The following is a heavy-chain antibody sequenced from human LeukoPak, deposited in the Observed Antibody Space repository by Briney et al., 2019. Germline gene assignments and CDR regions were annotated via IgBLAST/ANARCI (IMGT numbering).Heavy chain of an antibody. J-gene: IGHJ4*02. CDR1: GGSISSYY. CDR3: TSVKGYWGSFDY. D-gene: IGHD7-27*01. Sequence: SETLSLTCTVSGGSISSYYWSWIRQPPGKGLEWIGYIYYSGSTNYNPSLKSRVTISVDTSKNQFSLKLSSVTAADTAVYYCTSVKGYWGSFDYWGQGTLVTVSS. CDR2: IYYSGST. V-gene: IGHV4-59*01.